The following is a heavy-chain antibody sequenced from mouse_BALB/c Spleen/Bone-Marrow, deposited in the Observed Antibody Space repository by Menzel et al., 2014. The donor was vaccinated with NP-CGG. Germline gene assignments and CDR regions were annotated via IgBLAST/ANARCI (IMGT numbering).Heavy chain of an antibody. CDR1: GFNIKDPY. J-gene: IGHJ3*01. D-gene: IGHD1-1*01. V-gene: IGHV14-3*02. CDR3: APYYYGRWFTY. Sequence: EVQLQQSGAELVKPGASVKLSCTASGFNIKDPYMHWVKQRPEQGLEWIGRIDPANGNTKYDPKFQGKATITADTSSNTAYLQLSSLTSEDTAAYYCAPYYYGRWFTYWGQGTLVTVSA. CDR2: IDPANGNT.